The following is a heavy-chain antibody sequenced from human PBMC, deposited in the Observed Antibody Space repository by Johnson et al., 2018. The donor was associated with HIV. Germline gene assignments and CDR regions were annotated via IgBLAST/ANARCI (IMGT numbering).Heavy chain of an antibody. CDR2: ISYDGSNT. J-gene: IGHJ3*02. V-gene: IGHV3-30*18. Sequence: VQLVESGGGVVQPGRSLRLSCAASGFNLSNYGIHWVRQAPGQGLEWVALISYDGSNTYYADSVKGRFTISRDNSNNTLYLQMNSLRAEDTAGYYCAKFRDAFDIWGQGTMVTVSS. CDR3: AKFRDAFDI. CDR1: GFNLSNYG.